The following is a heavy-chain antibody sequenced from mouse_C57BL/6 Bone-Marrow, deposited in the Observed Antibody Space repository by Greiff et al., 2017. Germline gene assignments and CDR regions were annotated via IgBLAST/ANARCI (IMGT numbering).Heavy chain of an antibody. D-gene: IGHD2-4*01. CDR3: ARHEKYYDYDPFAY. Sequence: EVKLQESGGDLVKPGGSLKLSCAASGFTFSSYGMSWVRQTPDKRLEWVATISSGGSYTYYPDSVKGRFTISRDNAKNTLYLQMSSLKSEDTAMYYCARHEKYYDYDPFAYWGQGTLVTVSA. CDR2: ISSGGSYT. J-gene: IGHJ3*01. V-gene: IGHV5-6*01. CDR1: GFTFSSYG.